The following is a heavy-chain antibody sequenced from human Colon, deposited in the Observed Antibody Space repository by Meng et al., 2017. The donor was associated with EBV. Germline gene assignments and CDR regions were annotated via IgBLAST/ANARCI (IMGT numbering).Heavy chain of an antibody. D-gene: IGHD3-22*01. CDR1: GFTFRTYG. V-gene: IGHV3-30*18. Sequence: QVQLVGSGXGVVQPGXSLRLSCAASGFTFRTYGMHWVRQAPGKGLEWVAVISYDGSNKYYADSVKGRFTISRDNSNNTLSLHMTSLTTEDTAVYSCAKDRADYYEIDYGGHGTLVTVSS. CDR2: ISYDGSNK. J-gene: IGHJ4*01. CDR3: AKDRADYYEIDY.